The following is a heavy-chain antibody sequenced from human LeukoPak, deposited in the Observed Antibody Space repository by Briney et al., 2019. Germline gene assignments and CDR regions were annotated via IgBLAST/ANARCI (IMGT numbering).Heavy chain of an antibody. J-gene: IGHJ6*03. CDR1: GGSISSGSYY. V-gene: IGHV4-61*02. Sequence: PSETLSLTCTVSGGSISSGSYYWSWIRQPAGKGLEWIGRIYTSGSTNYNPSLKSRVTISVDTSKNQFSLKLSSVTAADTAVYYCARSRNWIRLALLMDVWGKGTTVTVSS. CDR3: ARSRNWIRLALLMDV. CDR2: IYTSGST. D-gene: IGHD1-1*01.